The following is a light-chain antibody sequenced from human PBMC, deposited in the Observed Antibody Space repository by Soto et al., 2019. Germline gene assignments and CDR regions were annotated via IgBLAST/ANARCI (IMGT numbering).Light chain of an antibody. CDR2: DNN. Sequence: QSVLTQPPSVSGAPGQRVTISCTGSSSNIGAGYDVHWYQQLPGTARKVLIYDNNNRPSGVPDRFSGSKSGTSASLAITGRQAEDEADYYCHSYDVSLSGPVFGGGTKLTVL. V-gene: IGLV1-40*01. J-gene: IGLJ2*01. CDR3: HSYDVSLSGPV. CDR1: SSNIGAGYD.